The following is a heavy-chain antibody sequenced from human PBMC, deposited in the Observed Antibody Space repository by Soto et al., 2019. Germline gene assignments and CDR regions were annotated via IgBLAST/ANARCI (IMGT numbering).Heavy chain of an antibody. CDR1: GGSFSGYY. V-gene: IGHV4-34*01. J-gene: IGHJ1*01. D-gene: IGHD2-15*01. CDR2: INHSGST. Sequence: SETLSLTCAVYGGSFSGYYWSWIRQPPGKGLEWIGEINHSGSTNYNPSLKSRVTISVDTSKNQFSLKLSSVTAADTAVYYCARGRRSGGSYHPFRPYRAEYFQHWGQGTLVTVSS. CDR3: ARGRRSGGSYHPFRPYRAEYFQH.